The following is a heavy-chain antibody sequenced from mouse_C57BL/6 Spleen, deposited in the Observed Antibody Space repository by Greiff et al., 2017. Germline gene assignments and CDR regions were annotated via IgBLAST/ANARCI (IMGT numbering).Heavy chain of an antibody. D-gene: IGHD2-5*01. CDR1: GYAFSSSW. CDR2: IYPGDGDT. V-gene: IGHV1-82*01. J-gene: IGHJ2*01. Sequence: QVQLKQSGPELVKPGASVKISCKASGYAFSSSWMNWVKQRPGKGLEWIGRIYPGDGDTNYNGKFKGKATLTADKSSSTAYMQLSSLTSEDSAVYFCARSDYSNVDYWGQGTTLTVSS. CDR3: ARSDYSNVDY.